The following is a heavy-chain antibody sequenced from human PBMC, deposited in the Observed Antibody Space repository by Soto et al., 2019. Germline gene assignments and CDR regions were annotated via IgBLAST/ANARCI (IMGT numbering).Heavy chain of an antibody. CDR1: GGTFNNYA. D-gene: IGHD7-27*01. CDR2: IIPIFGTP. CDR3: ARARFETGAFWYFDL. Sequence: QVQLVQSGAELKKTGSSVKVSCKASGGTFNNYAVSWVRQAPGQGLEWMGDIIPIFGTPKYAQKFQGRVTITADKSTSTSFMELSSLRSDDTAIYFCARARFETGAFWYFDLWGRGTLVSVSS. J-gene: IGHJ2*01. V-gene: IGHV1-69*06.